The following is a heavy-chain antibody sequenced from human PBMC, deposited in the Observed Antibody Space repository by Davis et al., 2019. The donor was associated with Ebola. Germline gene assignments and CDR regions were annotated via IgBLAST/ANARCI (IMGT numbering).Heavy chain of an antibody. CDR1: GFTFGSSA. D-gene: IGHD6-6*01. CDR2: VDDSGGGT. Sequence: GESLKISCAASGFTFGSSAMSWVRQAPGKGLEWVASVDDSGGGTYYAVSVKGRFTVSRDNSKNTLYVQLNSLRSEDTAVYYCAKRVEYSSSFAYFDYWGQGALVTVSS. J-gene: IGHJ4*02. CDR3: AKRVEYSSSFAYFDY. V-gene: IGHV3-23*01.